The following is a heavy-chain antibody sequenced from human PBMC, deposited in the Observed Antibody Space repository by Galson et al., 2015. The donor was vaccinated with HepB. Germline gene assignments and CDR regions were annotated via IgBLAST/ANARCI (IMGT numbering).Heavy chain of an antibody. Sequence: SLRLSCAASGFTFSSYAMSWVRQAPGKGLEWVSAISGSGGSTYYADSVKGRFTISRDNSKNTLYLQMNSLRAEDTAVYYCAKLLRFLEWLSDYWGQGTLVTVSS. D-gene: IGHD3-3*01. V-gene: IGHV3-23*01. CDR1: GFTFSSYA. CDR2: ISGSGGST. CDR3: AKLLRFLEWLSDY. J-gene: IGHJ4*02.